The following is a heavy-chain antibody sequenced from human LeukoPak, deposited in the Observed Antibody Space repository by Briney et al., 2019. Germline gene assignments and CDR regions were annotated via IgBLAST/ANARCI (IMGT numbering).Heavy chain of an antibody. V-gene: IGHV3-23*01. CDR1: GFTFSSYG. D-gene: IGHD3-10*01. J-gene: IGHJ4*02. CDR3: AKDSITMVRGEATPFDY. Sequence: GGSLRLSCAASGFTFSSYGMSWVRQAPGKGLEWVSAISGSGGSTYYADSVKGRFTISRDNSKNTLYLQMNSLRAEDTAVYYCAKDSITMVRGEATPFDYWGQGTLVTVSS. CDR2: ISGSGGST.